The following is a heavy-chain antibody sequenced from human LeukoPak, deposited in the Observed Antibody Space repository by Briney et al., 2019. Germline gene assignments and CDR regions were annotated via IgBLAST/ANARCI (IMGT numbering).Heavy chain of an antibody. CDR2: IYYSGST. CDR3: AGHLLSSGWAFDY. Sequence: PSETLSLTCTVSGGSISSSSYYWGWIRQPPGKGLEWIGSIYYSGSTYYNPSLKSRATISVDTSKNQFSLNLNSVTAADTAVYYCAGHLLSSGWAFDYWGQGTLVIVSS. V-gene: IGHV4-39*01. D-gene: IGHD6-19*01. CDR1: GGSISSSSYY. J-gene: IGHJ4*02.